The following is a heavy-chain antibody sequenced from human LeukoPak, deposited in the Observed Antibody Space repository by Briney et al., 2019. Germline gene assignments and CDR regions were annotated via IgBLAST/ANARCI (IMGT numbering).Heavy chain of an antibody. CDR1: GGSTSTSAYY. CDR2: IYYSGNT. Sequence: PSETLSLTCIVSGGSTSTSAYYWGWIRQPPGEGLQWIGSIYYSGNTYYNSSLKSRVTISVDTSTSQFSLRLSSVTAADTAVYYCARGGDWLFDYWGQGILVTVSS. V-gene: IGHV4-39*01. CDR3: ARGGDWLFDY. D-gene: IGHD2-21*02. J-gene: IGHJ4*02.